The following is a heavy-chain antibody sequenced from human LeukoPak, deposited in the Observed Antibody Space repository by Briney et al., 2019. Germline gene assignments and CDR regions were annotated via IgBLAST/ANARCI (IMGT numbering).Heavy chain of an antibody. D-gene: IGHD1-26*01. CDR3: ARDTYSGSYSSCYFDY. CDR2: INPNSGGT. J-gene: IGHJ4*02. Sequence: ASVKISCKASGYTFTGYYMHWVRQAPGQGLEWMGWINPNSGGTNYAQKFQGRVTMTKDTSISTAYMELSRLRSDDTAVYYCARDTYSGSYSSCYFDYWGQGTLVTVSS. CDR1: GYTFTGYY. V-gene: IGHV1-2*02.